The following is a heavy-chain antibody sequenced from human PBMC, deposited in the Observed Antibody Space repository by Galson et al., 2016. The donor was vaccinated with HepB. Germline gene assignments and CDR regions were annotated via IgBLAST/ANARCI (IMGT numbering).Heavy chain of an antibody. Sequence: SVKVSCKASGYTFISHGISWVRQAPGQGLEWMGWISAYNGNTNYAQKLQGRVTMTTDTSTSTAYMELRSLRSDDTAVYYCAREWELYYFDYWGQGTLVTVSS. CDR1: GYTFISHG. CDR3: AREWELYYFDY. CDR2: ISAYNGNT. J-gene: IGHJ4*02. D-gene: IGHD1-26*01. V-gene: IGHV1-18*01.